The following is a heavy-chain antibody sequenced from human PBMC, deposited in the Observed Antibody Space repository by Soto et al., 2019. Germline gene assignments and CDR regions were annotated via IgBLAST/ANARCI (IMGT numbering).Heavy chain of an antibody. CDR2: IHYSGTI. V-gene: IGHV4-31*03. Sequence: SETLSLTCTVSGGSISGGAYYWSWIRQHPGKGLEWIGYIHYSGTIFYNPSLKSRLIISVDTSNNQFSLNLTSVTAADTAVYFCERSESFGGNYYFDSWGQGALVTVSS. CDR1: GGSISGGAYY. D-gene: IGHD3-10*01. J-gene: IGHJ4*02. CDR3: ERSESFGGNYYFDS.